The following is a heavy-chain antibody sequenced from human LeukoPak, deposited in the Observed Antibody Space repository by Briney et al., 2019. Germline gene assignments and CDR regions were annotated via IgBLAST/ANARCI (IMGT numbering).Heavy chain of an antibody. CDR1: GFTFSSYA. CDR3: AKDQSWNLDAFDI. CDR2: ISGSGGST. D-gene: IGHD1-1*01. V-gene: IGHV3-23*01. Sequence: GGSLRLSCAASGFTFSSYAMSWVRQAPGKGLEWVSAISGSGGSTYYADSVKGRFTISRDNSKNTLYLQMNSLRAEDTAVFYCAKDQSWNLDAFDIWGQGTMVTVSS. J-gene: IGHJ3*02.